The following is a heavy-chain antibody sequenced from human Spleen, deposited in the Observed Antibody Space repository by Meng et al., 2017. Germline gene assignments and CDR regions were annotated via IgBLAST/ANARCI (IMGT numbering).Heavy chain of an antibody. V-gene: IGHV1-46*01. CDR3: AREGGDSGSPDY. Sequence: QVRLVQSGAEVKKPGDSVKVSCKASGYTFTSYYTHWVRQAPGQGLEWMGIINPSGSGTNYAQKFQGRVTMTRDTSTNTVYMELSSLRSEDTAIYYCAREGGDSGSPDYWGQGTLVTVSS. J-gene: IGHJ4*02. CDR1: GYTFTSYY. CDR2: INPSGSGT. D-gene: IGHD1-26*01.